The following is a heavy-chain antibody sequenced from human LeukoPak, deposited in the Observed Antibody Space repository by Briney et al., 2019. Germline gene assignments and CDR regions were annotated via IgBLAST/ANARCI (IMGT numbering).Heavy chain of an antibody. Sequence: SETLSLTCTVSGGSISSYYWSWIRQPPGKGLEWIGYIYYSGSTNYNPSLKSRVTISVDTSKNQFSLKLSSVTAADTAVYYCARDRLYSSGGYYFDYWGQGTLVTVSS. CDR1: GGSISSYY. CDR3: ARDRLYSSGGYYFDY. CDR2: IYYSGST. V-gene: IGHV4-59*01. D-gene: IGHD6-19*01. J-gene: IGHJ4*02.